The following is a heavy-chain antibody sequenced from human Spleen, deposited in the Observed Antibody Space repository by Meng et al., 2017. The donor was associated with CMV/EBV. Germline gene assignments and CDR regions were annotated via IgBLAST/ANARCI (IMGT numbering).Heavy chain of an antibody. V-gene: IGHV4-59*01. D-gene: IGHD1-26*01. J-gene: IGHJ6*02. CDR1: GGSISSYY. CDR3: ARDRYSGSYYYYGMDV. Sequence: GSLRLSCTVSGGSISSYYWSWIRQPPGKGLEWIGYIYYSGSTNYNPSLKSRVTISVDTSKNQFSLKLSSVTAADTAVYYCARDRYSGSYYYYGMDVWGQGTTVTVSS. CDR2: IYYSGST.